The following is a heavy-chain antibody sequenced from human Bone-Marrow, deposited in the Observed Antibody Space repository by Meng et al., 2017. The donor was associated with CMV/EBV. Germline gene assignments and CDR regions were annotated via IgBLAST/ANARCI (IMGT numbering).Heavy chain of an antibody. D-gene: IGHD6-13*01. J-gene: IGHJ4*02. Sequence: GESLKISCAASGFTFSNYAMSWVRQAPGKGLEWVSVIYSGGSSTYYADSVKGRFTISRDNSKNTLYLQMNSLRAEDTAVYYCARDRVSHSSSWEYDYWGQGTLVTVSS. CDR1: GFTFSNYA. CDR3: ARDRVSHSSSWEYDY. V-gene: IGHV3-23*03. CDR2: IYSGGSST.